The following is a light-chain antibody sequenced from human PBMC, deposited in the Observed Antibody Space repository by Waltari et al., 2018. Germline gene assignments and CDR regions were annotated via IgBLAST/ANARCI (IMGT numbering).Light chain of an antibody. Sequence: VVVTQSPLSLAVTLGQSASISCRSSQSLVHSDGDTYLHWFQQRQGQSPRRLIYKVSNRDSGVPDRFSGSGSDTEFTLKISRVEAEDVGVYFCMQGTHWPPWTFGQGTKVEIK. CDR1: QSLVHSDGDTY. CDR3: MQGTHWPPWT. J-gene: IGKJ1*01. V-gene: IGKV2-30*02. CDR2: KVS.